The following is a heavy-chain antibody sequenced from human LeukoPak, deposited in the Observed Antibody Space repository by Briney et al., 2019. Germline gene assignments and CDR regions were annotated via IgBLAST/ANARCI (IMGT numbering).Heavy chain of an antibody. CDR3: ARGPDYSNLFYYYYYGMDV. CDR1: GYTFTSYD. D-gene: IGHD4-11*01. V-gene: IGHV1-8*01. CDR2: MNPNSGNT. J-gene: IGHJ6*02. Sequence: ASVKVSCKASGYTFTSYDINWVRQATGQGLEWMGWMNPNSGNTGYAQKFQGRVTITRNTSISTAYMELSSLRSEDTAVYYCARGPDYSNLFYYYYYGMDVWGQGTTVTVSS.